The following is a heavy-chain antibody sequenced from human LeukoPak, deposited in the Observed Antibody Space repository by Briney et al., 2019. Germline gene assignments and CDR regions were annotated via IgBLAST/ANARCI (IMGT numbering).Heavy chain of an antibody. D-gene: IGHD3-10*01. CDR1: GGSFSGYY. Sequence: SETLSLTCAVYGGSFSGYYWSWIRQPPGKRLEWIGEINHSGSTNYNPSLKSRVTISVDTSKNQFSLKLSSVTAADTAVYYCARGSPVTMVRGAYFDYWGQGTLVTVSS. CDR3: ARGSPVTMVRGAYFDY. CDR2: INHSGST. J-gene: IGHJ4*02. V-gene: IGHV4-34*01.